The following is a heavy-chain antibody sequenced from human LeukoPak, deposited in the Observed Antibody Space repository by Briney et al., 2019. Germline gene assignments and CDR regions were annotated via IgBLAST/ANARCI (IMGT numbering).Heavy chain of an antibody. J-gene: IGHJ4*02. Sequence: SETLSLTCTVSGGSISSYYWSWIRQPPGKGLEWIGYIYYSGSTNYNPSLKSRVTISVDTSKNQFSPKLSSVTAADTAVYYCARGLSVTTNRYFDYWGQGTLVTVSS. CDR2: IYYSGST. CDR1: GGSISSYY. CDR3: ARGLSVTTNRYFDY. V-gene: IGHV4-59*01. D-gene: IGHD4-17*01.